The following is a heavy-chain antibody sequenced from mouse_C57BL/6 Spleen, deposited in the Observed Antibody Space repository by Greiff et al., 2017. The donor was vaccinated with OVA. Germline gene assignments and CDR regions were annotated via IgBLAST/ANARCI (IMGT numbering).Heavy chain of an antibody. Sequence: VKLMESGPELVKPGASVKISCKASGYAFSSSWMNWVKQRPGKGLEWIGRIYPGDGDTNYNGKFKGKATLTADKSSSTAYMQLSSLTSEDSAVYFCARDYDGYYGYFDYWGQGTTLTVSS. V-gene: IGHV1-82*01. J-gene: IGHJ2*01. CDR1: GYAFSSSW. CDR3: ARDYDGYYGYFDY. D-gene: IGHD2-3*01. CDR2: IYPGDGDT.